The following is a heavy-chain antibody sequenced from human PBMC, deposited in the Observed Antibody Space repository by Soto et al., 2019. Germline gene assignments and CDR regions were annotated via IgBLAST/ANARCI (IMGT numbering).Heavy chain of an antibody. CDR1: GGSISSGGYY. CDR2: IYYSGST. Sequence: QVQLQESGPGLVKPSQTLSLTCTVSGGSISSGGYYWSWIRQHPGKGLEWIGYIYYSGSTYYNPSLKSRVTISVDTSKNQFSLKLSSVTAADTAVYYCARDVGIFGFGISHYFDYWGQGTLVTVSS. D-gene: IGHD3-10*01. V-gene: IGHV4-31*03. CDR3: ARDVGIFGFGISHYFDY. J-gene: IGHJ4*02.